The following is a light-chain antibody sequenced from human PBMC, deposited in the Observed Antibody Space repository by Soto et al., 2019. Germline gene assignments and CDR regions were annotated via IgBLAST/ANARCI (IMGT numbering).Light chain of an antibody. CDR2: GAS. J-gene: IGKJ1*01. CDR3: QQYAGSPST. V-gene: IGKV3-20*01. Sequence: EIVLTQSPGTLSLSPGERATLSCRASQTVTSNYLACYQRKPGRPPRLLIFGASSRSTDIPDRFSGSGSGTDFNLTITRLEPEDFAVYFCQQYAGSPSTFGQGTKVDIK. CDR1: QTVTSNY.